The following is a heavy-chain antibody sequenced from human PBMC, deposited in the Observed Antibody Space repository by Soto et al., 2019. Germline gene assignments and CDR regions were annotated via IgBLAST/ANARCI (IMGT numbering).Heavy chain of an antibody. Sequence: ASVKVSCKASGGTFSSYTISWVRQAPGQGLEWMGRIIPILGIANYAQKFQGRVTITADKSTSTAYMELSSLRSEDTAVYYCARGNYDFFVPEDSKDYWGQGTLVTVSS. CDR1: GGTFSSYT. J-gene: IGHJ4*02. CDR3: ARGNYDFFVPEDSKDY. CDR2: IIPILGIA. D-gene: IGHD3-3*01. V-gene: IGHV1-69*02.